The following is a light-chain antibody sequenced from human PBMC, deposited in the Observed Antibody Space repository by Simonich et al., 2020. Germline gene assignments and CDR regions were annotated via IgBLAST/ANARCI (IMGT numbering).Light chain of an antibody. CDR1: NIGSQS. V-gene: IGLV3-21*03. J-gene: IGLJ2*01. Sequence: SYVLTQPPSVSVAPGKTARITCGGNNIGSQSVHWYQQKPGQSPVLVVYDDIDRPSGIPERFSGSNSGNTATLTISRVEAGDDADYYCQVWDSSSDVVFGGGTKLTVL. CDR3: QVWDSSSDVV. CDR2: DDI.